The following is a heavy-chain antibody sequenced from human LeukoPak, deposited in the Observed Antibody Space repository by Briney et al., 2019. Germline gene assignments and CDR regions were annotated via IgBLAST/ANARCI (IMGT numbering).Heavy chain of an antibody. V-gene: IGHV3-48*03. D-gene: IGHD3-10*01. CDR1: GFTFSSYE. CDR2: ISSSGRNI. Sequence: GGSLRLSCAASGFTFSSYEMNWVRQAPGKGLEWVSYISSSGRNIYYADSVKGRFTISRDNAKNSLYLQMNGLRAEDTAVYYCARESGEGSGSAEGFDIWGQGTMVTVSS. CDR3: ARESGEGSGSAEGFDI. J-gene: IGHJ3*02.